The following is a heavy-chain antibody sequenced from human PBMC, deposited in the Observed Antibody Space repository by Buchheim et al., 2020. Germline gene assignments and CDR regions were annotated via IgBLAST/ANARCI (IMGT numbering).Heavy chain of an antibody. V-gene: IGHV3-30*18. CDR3: AKGWGLWQEGYYFDY. J-gene: IGHJ4*02. CDR1: GFTFSSYG. CDR2: ISYDGSNK. D-gene: IGHD2-21*01. Sequence: QVQLVESGGGVVQPGRSLRLSCAASGFTFSSYGMHWVRQAPGKGLEWVAVISYDGSNKYYADSVKGRFTISRDNSKNTLYLQMNSLRAEDTAVYYCAKGWGLWQEGYYFDYWGQGTL.